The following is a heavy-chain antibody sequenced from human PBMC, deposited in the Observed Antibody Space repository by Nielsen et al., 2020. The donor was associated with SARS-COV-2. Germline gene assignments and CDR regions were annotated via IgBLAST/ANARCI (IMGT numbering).Heavy chain of an antibody. CDR3: ARGGQGMTMVRGVISPKNYGMDV. CDR2: INHRGST. Sequence: SETLSLTCAVYGGSFSGYYWSWIRQPPGKGLEWIGEINHRGSTNYNPSLKSRITISVDTSKNQFSLKLSSVTAADTAVYYCARGGQGMTMVRGVISPKNYGMDVWGQGTTVTVSS. CDR1: GGSFSGYY. J-gene: IGHJ6*02. V-gene: IGHV4-34*01. D-gene: IGHD3-10*01.